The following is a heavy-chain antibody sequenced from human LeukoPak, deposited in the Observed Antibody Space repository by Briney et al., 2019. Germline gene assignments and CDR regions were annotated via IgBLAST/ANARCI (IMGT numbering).Heavy chain of an antibody. J-gene: IGHJ6*02. CDR3: AREVVVPAATGPYYYGMDV. D-gene: IGHD2-2*01. V-gene: IGHV4-4*07. CDR2: VNTSGST. CDR1: GGSISSNY. Sequence: SETLSLTCTVSGGSISSNYWSWIRQPAGKGLEWIGRVNTSGSTKYNPSLKSRVAMSLDTSKNQFSLKLSSVTAADTAVYFCAREVVVPAATGPYYYGMDVWGQGTAVTVSS.